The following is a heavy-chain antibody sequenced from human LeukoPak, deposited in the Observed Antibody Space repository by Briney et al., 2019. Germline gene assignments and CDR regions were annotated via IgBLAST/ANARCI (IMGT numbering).Heavy chain of an antibody. D-gene: IGHD3-16*01. CDR3: ARELNWGYLDY. CDR2: VYYSGST. CDR1: GGSISGNY. Sequence: SETLSLTCTVSGGSISGNYWSWIRQPPGKGLEWIGYVYYSGSTNYNPSPKSRVTISVDTSKNQFSLKLNSVTAADTAVYYCARELNWGYLDYWGQGTLVTVSS. J-gene: IGHJ4*02. V-gene: IGHV4-59*08.